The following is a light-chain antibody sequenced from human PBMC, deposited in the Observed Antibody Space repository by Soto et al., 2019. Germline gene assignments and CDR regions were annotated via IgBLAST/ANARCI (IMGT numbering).Light chain of an antibody. CDR2: GNN. J-gene: IGLJ2*01. CDR1: GSSIGTNT. Sequence: QSVLTQPPSASGTPGQRVTISCSGSGSSIGTNTVNWYRQLPGTAPKLLIYGNNQLPSGVPDRFSGSKSGTSASLGISGLQSEDEADYYCAAWEGSLNNVLFGGGTKLTVL. CDR3: AAWEGSLNNVL. V-gene: IGLV1-44*01.